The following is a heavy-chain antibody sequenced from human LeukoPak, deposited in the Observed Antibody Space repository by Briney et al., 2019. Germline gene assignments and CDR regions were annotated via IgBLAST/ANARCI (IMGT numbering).Heavy chain of an antibody. D-gene: IGHD7-27*01. CDR1: GGSVNSYY. CDR3: AQNWGSYAFDI. Sequence: SETLSLTCTVSGGSVNSYYWSWIRQPPGKGLEWIGYSDYSGSANYNPSLKSRVTISVDTSKNQFSLNLSSVTAADTAVYYCAQNWGSYAFDIWGRGTMVTVSS. J-gene: IGHJ3*02. V-gene: IGHV4-59*02. CDR2: SDYSGSA.